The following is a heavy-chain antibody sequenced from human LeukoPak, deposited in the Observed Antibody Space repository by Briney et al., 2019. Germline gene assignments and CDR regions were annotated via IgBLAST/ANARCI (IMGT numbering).Heavy chain of an antibody. J-gene: IGHJ5*02. D-gene: IGHD5-12*01. CDR2: ISVDNGNP. CDR1: GFTFTNYG. V-gene: IGHV1-18*01. Sequence: ASVKVSCKTSGFTFTNYGISWVRQAPGQGLEWMAWISVDNGNPNYIQKVQGRVTLTTDTSTSTAYMELRNLTSDDTAVYYCARDSWARAYDIDHWGQGTLVTVSS. CDR3: ARDSWARAYDIDH.